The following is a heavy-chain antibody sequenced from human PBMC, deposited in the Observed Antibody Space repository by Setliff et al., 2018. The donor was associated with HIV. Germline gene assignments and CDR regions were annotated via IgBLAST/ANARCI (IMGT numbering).Heavy chain of an antibody. D-gene: IGHD3-22*01. CDR2: IYDSGSP. CDR3: ARVYYFDSSGYYQRGDVFDI. J-gene: IGHJ3*02. Sequence: KTSETLSLTCTVSGGSTSNEYWSWIRQPPGKGLEWIGYIYDSGSPKYNPSLKSRVTISIDTPKSQISLKLTSVTAADTAMYHCARVYYFDSSGYYQRGDVFDIWGQGTMVTVS. V-gene: IGHV4-59*01. CDR1: GGSTSNEY.